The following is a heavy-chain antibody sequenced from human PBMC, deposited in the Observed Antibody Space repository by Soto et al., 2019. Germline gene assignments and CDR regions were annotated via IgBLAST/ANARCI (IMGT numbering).Heavy chain of an antibody. CDR3: ARDSDPSSYDPRHSLDY. J-gene: IGHJ4*02. V-gene: IGHV1-18*01. CDR2: ISAYNGNR. CDR1: GYTFTSYG. Sequence: ASVKVSCKASGYTFTSYGLSWVRQAPGQGLEWVGWISAYNGNRYYAQKLQGRVTMTTDSSTGTALMELRTLRSDDTAVYYCARDSDPSSYDPRHSLDYWGQGTLVTVSS. D-gene: IGHD5-18*01.